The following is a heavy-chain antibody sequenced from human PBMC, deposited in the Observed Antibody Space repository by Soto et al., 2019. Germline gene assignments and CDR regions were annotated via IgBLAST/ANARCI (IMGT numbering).Heavy chain of an antibody. Sequence: QLQLQESGSGLVKPSQTLSLTCAVSGGSISSGGYSWSWIRQPPGKGLEWIGYIYHSGSTYYNPSLKSRVTISVDRSKTQFSLKLSSVTAADPAVYYCASGPIGDYTDGFDYWGQGTLVTVSS. V-gene: IGHV4-30-2*01. D-gene: IGHD4-17*01. J-gene: IGHJ4*02. CDR2: IYHSGST. CDR3: ASGPIGDYTDGFDY. CDR1: GGSISSGGYS.